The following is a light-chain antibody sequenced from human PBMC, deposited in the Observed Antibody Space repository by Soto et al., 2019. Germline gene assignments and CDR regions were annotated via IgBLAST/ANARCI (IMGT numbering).Light chain of an antibody. CDR1: DIGGES. CDR2: DDS. CDR3: HVWTRDVDHLV. V-gene: IGLV3-21*02. Sequence: SYELTQPPSMSVAPGQTARITCGGSDIGGESVHWYQRKPGQAPVLVVYDDSDRPSGIPDRFSGSNSGNTATLTIDRVEAGDEGDYYCHVWTRDVDHLVFGGGTKLTVL. J-gene: IGLJ3*02.